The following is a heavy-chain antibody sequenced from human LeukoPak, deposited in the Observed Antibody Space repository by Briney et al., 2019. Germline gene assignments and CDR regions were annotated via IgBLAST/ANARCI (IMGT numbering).Heavy chain of an antibody. D-gene: IGHD4-17*01. J-gene: IGHJ4*02. Sequence: PGGSLRLSCAASGFTFSNSNMNWVRQAPGKGLEWVSSISSSSSYIYYADSVKGRFTVSRDNAKNSLYLQMNSLRAEDTAVYYCARDDYGDYGLLDYWGQGTLVTVSS. CDR3: ARDDYGDYGLLDY. CDR1: GFTFSNSN. V-gene: IGHV3-21*01. CDR2: ISSSSSYI.